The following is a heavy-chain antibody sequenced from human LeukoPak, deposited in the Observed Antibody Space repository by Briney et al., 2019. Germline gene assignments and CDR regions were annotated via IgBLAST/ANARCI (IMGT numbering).Heavy chain of an antibody. Sequence: SETLSLTCTVSGGSISSSSYYWGWIRQPPGKGLEWIGSIYYSGSTYYNPSLKSRVTISVDTSKNQFSLKLSSVTAADTAVYYCARDKRDYVWGSYRIPRFDPWGQGTLVTVSS. CDR2: IYYSGST. CDR1: GGSISSSSYY. D-gene: IGHD3-16*02. J-gene: IGHJ5*02. CDR3: ARDKRDYVWGSYRIPRFDP. V-gene: IGHV4-39*07.